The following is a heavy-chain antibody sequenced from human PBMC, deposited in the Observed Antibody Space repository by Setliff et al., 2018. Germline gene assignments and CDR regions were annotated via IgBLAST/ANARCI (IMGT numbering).Heavy chain of an antibody. J-gene: IGHJ5*02. D-gene: IGHD3-3*01. CDR1: GDSINSGTYY. V-gene: IGHV4-61*02. CDR2: IYTGGST. CDR3: ARGRGLEWLPESWFDP. Sequence: PSETLSLTCSVSGDSINSGTYYWSWFRQSAGEGLEWIGRIYTGGSTNYNPSLKSRVTISLDTSKNHFSLTLTSVTAADTAVYYCARGRGLEWLPESWFDPWGQGTLVTVSS.